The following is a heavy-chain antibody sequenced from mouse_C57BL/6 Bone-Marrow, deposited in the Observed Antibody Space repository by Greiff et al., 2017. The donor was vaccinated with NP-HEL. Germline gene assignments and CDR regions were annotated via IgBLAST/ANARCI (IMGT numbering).Heavy chain of an antibody. CDR3: AKGNYDGYYVFAY. Sequence: VQLQQPGAELVRPGPSVKLSCKASGYTFTSYWMHWVKQRPGQGLEWIGVIDPSDSYTNYNQKFKGKATLTVDTSSSTAYMQLSSLTSEDSAVYYCAKGNYDGYYVFAYWGQGTLVTVSA. D-gene: IGHD2-3*01. V-gene: IGHV1-59*01. J-gene: IGHJ3*01. CDR2: IDPSDSYT. CDR1: GYTFTSYW.